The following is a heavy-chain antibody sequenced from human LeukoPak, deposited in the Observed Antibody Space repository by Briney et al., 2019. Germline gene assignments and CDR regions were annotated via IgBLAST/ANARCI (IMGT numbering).Heavy chain of an antibody. V-gene: IGHV3-23*01. J-gene: IGHJ4*02. CDR3: AEDQEEGSSSPRAFDY. Sequence: PGGSLRLSCAASGFTFSSYAMSWARQAPGEGLEWGSAISGSGGSTYYEDSVKDRFTISRDNPKNTLYLQMNSLRAEDTAVYYCAEDQEEGSSSPRAFDYWGQGTLVTVSS. CDR2: ISGSGGST. CDR1: GFTFSSYA. D-gene: IGHD6-6*01.